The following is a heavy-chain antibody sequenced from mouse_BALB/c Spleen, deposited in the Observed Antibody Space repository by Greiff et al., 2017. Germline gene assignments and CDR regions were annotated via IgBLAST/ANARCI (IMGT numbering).Heavy chain of an antibody. J-gene: IGHJ3*01. CDR1: GFSLTSYG. CDR2: IWAGGST. CDR3: ARDRGITTGVFAY. D-gene: IGHD2-4*01. Sequence: VHLVESGPGLVAPSQSLSITCTVSGFSLTSYGVHWVRQPPGKGLEWLGVIWAGGSTNYNSALMSRLSISKDNSKSQVFLKMNSLQTDDTAMYYCARDRGITTGVFAYWGQGTLVTVSA. V-gene: IGHV2-9*02.